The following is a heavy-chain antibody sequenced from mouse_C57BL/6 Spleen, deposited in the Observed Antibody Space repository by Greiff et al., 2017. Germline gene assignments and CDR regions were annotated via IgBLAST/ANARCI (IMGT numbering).Heavy chain of an antibody. D-gene: IGHD2-4*01. V-gene: IGHV1-82*01. CDR2: IYPGDGDT. CDR1: GYAFSSSW. Sequence: VKLLESGPELVKPGASVKISCKASGYAFSSSWMNWVKQRPGKGLEWIGRIYPGDGDTNYNGKFKGKATLTADKSSSTAYMQLSSLTSEDSAVYFCARCYDYDQYYFDYWGQGTTLTVSS. CDR3: ARCYDYDQYYFDY. J-gene: IGHJ2*01.